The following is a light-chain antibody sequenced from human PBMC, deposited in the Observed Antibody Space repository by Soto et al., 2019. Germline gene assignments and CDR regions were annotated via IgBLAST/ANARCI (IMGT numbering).Light chain of an antibody. CDR1: SNDVGGYNY. J-gene: IGLJ1*01. CDR2: DVS. V-gene: IGLV2-11*01. Sequence: QSALTQPRSVSGSPGQSVTISCTGTSNDVGGYNYVSWFQQHPGKVPKLMVYDVSYRPSGVPDRFSGSKSGNTASLTISGLQADDEGDYYCCSFSGTSTLYVFGSGTKLTVL. CDR3: CSFSGTSTLYV.